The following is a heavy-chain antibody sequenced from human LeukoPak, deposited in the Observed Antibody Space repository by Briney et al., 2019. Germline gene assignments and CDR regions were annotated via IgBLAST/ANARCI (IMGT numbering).Heavy chain of an antibody. J-gene: IGHJ6*03. V-gene: IGHV1-18*01. Sequence: ASVKVSCKASGYTFTSYGISWVRQAPGQGLEWMGWISAYNGNTNYAQKLQGRVTMTTDTSTSTAYMELRSLRSDDTAVYYCARDALGYCSSTSCYLNYYYYMDVWGKGTTVTVSS. CDR3: ARDALGYCSSTSCYLNYYYYMDV. CDR1: GYTFTSYG. CDR2: ISAYNGNT. D-gene: IGHD2-2*01.